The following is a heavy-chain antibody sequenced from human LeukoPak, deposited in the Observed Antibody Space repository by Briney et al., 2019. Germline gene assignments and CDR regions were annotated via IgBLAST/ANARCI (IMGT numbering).Heavy chain of an antibody. J-gene: IGHJ5*02. V-gene: IGHV3-23*01. Sequence: GGSLRLSCAASGFTFSSYAMSWVRQAPGKGLEWVSAISGSGGTTYYANSVKGRFTFSRDNSKNTLYLQMNILRAEDTAIYYCARMIRDYGDSNWFDPWGQGTLVTVSS. CDR1: GFTFSSYA. CDR3: ARMIRDYGDSNWFDP. CDR2: ISGSGGTT. D-gene: IGHD4-17*01.